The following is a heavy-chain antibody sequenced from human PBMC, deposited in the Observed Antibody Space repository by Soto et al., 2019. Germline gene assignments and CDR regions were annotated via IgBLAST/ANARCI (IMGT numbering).Heavy chain of an antibody. CDR3: AASCVACGGFNYYGMDV. V-gene: IGHV4-31*03. CDR2: IYYSGST. CDR1: GGSISSGGYY. D-gene: IGHD5-12*01. J-gene: IGHJ6*02. Sequence: QVQLQESDPGLVKPSQTLSLTCTVSGGSISSGGYYWSWIRQHPGKVLEWIGYIYYSGSTYYNPSLKSRVTISVDMSKNQFSLKLSSVTAADTAVYYCAASCVACGGFNYYGMDVWGQGTTVTVSS.